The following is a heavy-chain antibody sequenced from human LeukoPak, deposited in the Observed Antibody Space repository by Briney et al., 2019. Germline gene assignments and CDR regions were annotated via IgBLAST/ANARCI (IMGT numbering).Heavy chain of an antibody. J-gene: IGHJ4*02. CDR1: GGTFISYA. D-gene: IGHD1-26*01. CDR2: IIPIFGTA. Sequence: ASVKVSCKXSGGTFISYAISWVRQAPGQGLEWMGRIIPIFGTANYAQKFQGRVTITTDESTSTAYMELSSLRSEDTAVYYCARERERELFFDYWGQGTLVTVSS. CDR3: ARERERELFFDY. V-gene: IGHV1-69*05.